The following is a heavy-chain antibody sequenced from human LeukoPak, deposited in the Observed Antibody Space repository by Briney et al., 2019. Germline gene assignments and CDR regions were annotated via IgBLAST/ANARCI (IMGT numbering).Heavy chain of an antibody. CDR3: AKGDFDY. J-gene: IGHJ4*02. CDR1: GFTFSNAW. Sequence: PGGSLRLSCAASGFTFSNAWMSWVRQAPGKELEWVGRIKSKTDGGTTDYAAPAKGRFTISRDSSKNTLYLQMNSLRAEDTAVYYCAKGDFDYWGQGTLVTVSS. CDR2: IKSKTDGGTT. V-gene: IGHV3-15*01.